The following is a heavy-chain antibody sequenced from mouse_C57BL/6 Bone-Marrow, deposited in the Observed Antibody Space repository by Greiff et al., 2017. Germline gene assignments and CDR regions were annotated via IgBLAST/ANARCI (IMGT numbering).Heavy chain of an antibody. D-gene: IGHD1-1*01. CDR1: GYAFSSYW. V-gene: IGHV1-80*01. J-gene: IGHJ1*03. Sequence: QVQLQQSGAELVKPGASVKISCKASGYAFSSYWMNWVKQRPGKGLEWIGQIYPGDGATNYNGKFKGKATLTADKSSSTAYMQLSSLTSEDSAVYFCARVNYSGSSYEYFDVWGTGTTVTGSS. CDR2: IYPGDGAT. CDR3: ARVNYSGSSYEYFDV.